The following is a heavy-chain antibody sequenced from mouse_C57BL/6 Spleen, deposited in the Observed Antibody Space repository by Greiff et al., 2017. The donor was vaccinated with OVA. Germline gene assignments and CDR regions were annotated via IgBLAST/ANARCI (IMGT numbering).Heavy chain of an antibody. J-gene: IGHJ2*01. V-gene: IGHV5-16*01. Sequence: EVKLMESEGGLVQPGSSMKLSCTASGFTFSDYYMAWVRQVPEKGLEWVANINYDGSSTYYLDSLKSRFIISRDNAKNILYLQMSSLKSEDTATYCCARDRGGSFDYWGQGTTLTVSS. CDR3: ARDRGGSFDY. D-gene: IGHD3-3*01. CDR1: GFTFSDYY. CDR2: INYDGSST.